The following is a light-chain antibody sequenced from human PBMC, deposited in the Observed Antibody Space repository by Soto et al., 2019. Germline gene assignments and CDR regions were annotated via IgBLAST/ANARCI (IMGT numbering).Light chain of an antibody. CDR1: QGIKNW. CDR2: TGS. CDR3: QQAASFPIT. J-gene: IGKJ5*01. V-gene: IGKV1-12*01. Sequence: DIQMTQSPSYVSASVGDRGTSTCLASQGIKNWLAWYQQKPGKAPNLLIYTGSSLQSGVPSRFSGSGSGTDFTLTINSLQPEDFATYYCQQAASFPITFGQGTRLEIK.